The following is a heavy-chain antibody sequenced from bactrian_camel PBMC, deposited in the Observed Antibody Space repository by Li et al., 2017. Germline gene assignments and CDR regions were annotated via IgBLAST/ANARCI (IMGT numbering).Heavy chain of an antibody. Sequence: HVQLVESGGGSVRAGGSLRLSCSASGVTYNSCTMGWYRQAPGKERELVSQFFHTGITYYTDSVKGRFTISRDNAKNTLYLQLNNLEIEDTAMYYCVKDLSVVVFVGFGHWGQGTQVTVS. CDR2: FFHTGIT. V-gene: IGHV3S55*01. CDR1: GVTYNSCT. J-gene: IGHJ6*01. D-gene: IGHD7*01. CDR3: VKDLSVVVFVGFGH.